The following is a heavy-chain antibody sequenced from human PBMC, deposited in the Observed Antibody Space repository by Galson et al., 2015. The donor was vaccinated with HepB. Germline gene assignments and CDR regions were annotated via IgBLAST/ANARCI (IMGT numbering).Heavy chain of an antibody. J-gene: IGHJ3*02. CDR1: GYTFTSYG. CDR2: ISAYNGNT. CDR3: ARARLDRYLYSSSWPEAFDI. D-gene: IGHD6-13*01. V-gene: IGHV1-18*01. Sequence: SVKVSCKASGYTFTSYGISWVRQAPGQGLEWMGWISAYNGNTNYAQKLQGRVTMTTDTSTSTAYMELRSLRSDDTAVYYCARARLDRYLYSSSWPEAFDIWGQGTMVTVSS.